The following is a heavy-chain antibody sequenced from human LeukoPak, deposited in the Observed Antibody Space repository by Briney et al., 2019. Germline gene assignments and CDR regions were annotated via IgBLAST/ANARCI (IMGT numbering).Heavy chain of an antibody. V-gene: IGHV4-59*01. CDR2: IYYSGST. CDR1: GGSISSYY. CDR3: AGTLGYCNSTSCYGYYYGMDV. Sequence: SETLSLTCTVSGGSISSYYWSWIRQPPEKGLEWIGYIYYSGSTNYNPSLKSRVTISVDTSKNQFSLKLSSVTAADTAVYYCAGTLGYCNSTSCYGYYYGMDVWGQGTTVTVSS. D-gene: IGHD2-2*01. J-gene: IGHJ6*02.